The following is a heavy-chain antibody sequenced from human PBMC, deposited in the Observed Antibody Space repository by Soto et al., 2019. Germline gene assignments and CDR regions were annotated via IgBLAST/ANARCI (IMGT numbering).Heavy chain of an antibody. CDR1: GYTFTSYD. J-gene: IGHJ5*02. CDR2: MNPNSGNT. Sequence: ASVKVSCKASGYTFTSYDINWVRQATGQGLEWMGWMNPNSGNTGYAQKFQGRVTMTRNTSISTAYMELSSLRSEDTAVYYCARWALLAVTPPNWFDPWGQGTLVTVSS. V-gene: IGHV1-8*01. CDR3: ARWALLAVTPPNWFDP. D-gene: IGHD2-8*02.